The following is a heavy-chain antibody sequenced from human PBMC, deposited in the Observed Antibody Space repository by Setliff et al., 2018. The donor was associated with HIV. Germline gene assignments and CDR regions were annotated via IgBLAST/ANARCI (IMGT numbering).Heavy chain of an antibody. CDR2: IIPISGTV. D-gene: IGHD6-13*01. CDR1: GGTFSSYA. V-gene: IGHV1-69*13. CDR3: ARELLAAAGQPDYYYYYGMDV. Sequence: AASVKVSCKASGGTFSSYAISWVRQAPGQGLEWMGGIIPISGTVNYAQKFWGRVTITADESTSTAYMELSSLRSEDTAVYYCARELLAAAGQPDYYYYYGMDVWGQGTTVTAP. J-gene: IGHJ6*02.